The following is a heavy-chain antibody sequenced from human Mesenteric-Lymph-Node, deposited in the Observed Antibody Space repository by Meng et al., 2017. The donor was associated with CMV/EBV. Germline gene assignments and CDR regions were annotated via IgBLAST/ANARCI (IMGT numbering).Heavy chain of an antibody. Sequence: QVQLQQWGAGLLEPSANLSPTCAVYGGSFSGYYWSWIRQPPGKGLEWIGEINHSGSTNYNPSLKSRVTISVDTSKNQFSLKLSSVTAADTAVYYCARHQRWLKSEGGFNYWGQGTLVTVSS. CDR2: INHSGST. D-gene: IGHD4-23*01. V-gene: IGHV4-34*01. CDR1: GGSFSGYY. J-gene: IGHJ4*02. CDR3: ARHQRWLKSEGGFNY.